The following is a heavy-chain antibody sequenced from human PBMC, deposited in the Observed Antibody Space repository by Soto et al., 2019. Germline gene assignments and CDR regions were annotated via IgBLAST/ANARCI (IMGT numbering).Heavy chain of an antibody. Sequence: PGGPLRLSCAASGFTFSSYAMHWVRQAPGKGLEWVAVISYDGSNKYYADSVKGRFTISRDNSKNTLYLQMNSLRAEDTAVYYCARDVFHSRGWYWGGGYWGQGTLVTVSS. CDR1: GFTFSSYA. D-gene: IGHD6-19*01. CDR2: ISYDGSNK. V-gene: IGHV3-30-3*01. J-gene: IGHJ4*02. CDR3: ARDVFHSRGWYWGGGY.